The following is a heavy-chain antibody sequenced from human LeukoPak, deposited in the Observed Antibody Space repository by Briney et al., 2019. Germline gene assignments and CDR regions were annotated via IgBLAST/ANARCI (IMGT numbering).Heavy chain of an antibody. J-gene: IGHJ3*02. V-gene: IGHV1-46*01. CDR3: ARGYYYDSSGYYYVGNDAFDI. Sequence: ASVKVSCKASGYTFTSYYMHWVRQAPGQGLEWMGIINPSGGSTSYAQKFQGRVTMTTDTSTSTAYMELRSLRSDDTAVYYCARGYYYDSSGYYYVGNDAFDIWGQGTMVTVSS. CDR2: INPSGGST. D-gene: IGHD3-22*01. CDR1: GYTFTSYY.